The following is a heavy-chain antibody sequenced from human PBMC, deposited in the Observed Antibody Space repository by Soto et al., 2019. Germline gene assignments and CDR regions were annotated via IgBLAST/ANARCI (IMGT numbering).Heavy chain of an antibody. J-gene: IGHJ3*02. Sequence: PWGPLRLSCAASGVTVSSNYMSRVRQAPGKGLEWVSVIYSGGSTYYADSVKGRFTISRDNSKNTLYLQMNSLRAEDTAVYYCARDLSGYEVNDAFDIWGQGTMVTVSS. CDR1: GVTVSSNY. CDR3: ARDLSGYEVNDAFDI. CDR2: IYSGGST. D-gene: IGHD5-12*01. V-gene: IGHV3-66*01.